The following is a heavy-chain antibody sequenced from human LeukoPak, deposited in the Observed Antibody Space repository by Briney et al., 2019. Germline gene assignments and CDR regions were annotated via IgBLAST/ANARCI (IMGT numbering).Heavy chain of an antibody. CDR2: IKQDGSEK. J-gene: IGHJ4*02. CDR3: ARALQLGYCSGGSCYSNLDY. CDR1: GFTFSSYW. D-gene: IGHD2-15*01. Sequence: GGSLRLSCAASGFTFSSYWMSWVRQAPGKGVEWVANIKQDGSEKYYVDSVKGRFTISRDNAKNSLYLQMNSLRAEDTALYYCARALQLGYCSGGSCYSNLDYWGQGTLVTVSS. V-gene: IGHV3-7*03.